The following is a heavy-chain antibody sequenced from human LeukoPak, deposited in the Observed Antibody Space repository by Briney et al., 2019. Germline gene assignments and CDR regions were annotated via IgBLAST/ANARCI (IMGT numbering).Heavy chain of an antibody. Sequence: GGSLRLSCAASGFTFSSYNMNWDRQAPGKGREWVSYITSGSSTIYYEDSVKGRFTISRDNAKNSVYLQMNSLRDEDTAVYYCAREYSSSSGSVSDYWGQGTLVTVSS. D-gene: IGHD6-6*01. CDR2: ITSGSSTI. CDR3: AREYSSSSGSVSDY. CDR1: GFTFSSYN. J-gene: IGHJ4*02. V-gene: IGHV3-48*02.